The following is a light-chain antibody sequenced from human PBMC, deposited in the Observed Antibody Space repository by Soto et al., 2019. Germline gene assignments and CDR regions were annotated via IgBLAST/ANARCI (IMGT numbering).Light chain of an antibody. Sequence: QSVLTQPPSVSGSPGQSVTISCTGTSSDVGSYNRVSWYQQPPGTAPKLMIYEVSNRPSGVPDRFSGSKSGNTASLTIYGLQAEDEADYYCSSYTSSSTFVVFGGGTKLTVL. CDR3: SSYTSSSTFVV. J-gene: IGLJ2*01. CDR1: SSDVGSYNR. CDR2: EVS. V-gene: IGLV2-18*02.